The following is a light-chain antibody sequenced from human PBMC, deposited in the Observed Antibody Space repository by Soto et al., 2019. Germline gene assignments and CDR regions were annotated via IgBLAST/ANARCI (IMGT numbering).Light chain of an antibody. CDR3: SSYAATNTVL. V-gene: IGLV2-14*03. CDR1: SSDIGAFNY. CDR2: DVS. Sequence: QSALAQPASVSGSPGQSITISCTGTSSDIGAFNYVSWYQQHPGDAPKLLIFDVSDRPSGISVRFSASKSGNTASLTNSGLQTEDEAHYFCSSYAATNTVLFGGGTQLTVL. J-gene: IGLJ7*01.